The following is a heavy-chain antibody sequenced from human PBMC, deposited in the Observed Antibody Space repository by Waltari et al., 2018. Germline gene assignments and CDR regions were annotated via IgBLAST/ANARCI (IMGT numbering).Heavy chain of an antibody. CDR1: GGSFSGYY. D-gene: IGHD6-13*01. CDR2: INHSGST. CDR3: ARGRAAAGRGYFDY. Sequence: QVQLQQWGAGLLKPSETLSLTCAVYGGSFSGYYWSWNRQPPGKGLEWIGEINHSGSTNYNPSLKSRVTISVDTSKNQFSLKLSSVTAADTAVYYCARGRAAAGRGYFDYWGQGTLVTVSS. V-gene: IGHV4-34*01. J-gene: IGHJ4*02.